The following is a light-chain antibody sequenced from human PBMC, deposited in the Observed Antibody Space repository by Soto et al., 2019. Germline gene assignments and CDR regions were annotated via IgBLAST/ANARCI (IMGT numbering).Light chain of an antibody. CDR2: GAS. J-gene: IGKJ1*01. Sequence: EIVLTQSPGTLSLSPGERVTLSCRTSQTISNNHLAWYQQKPGQAPRLLIYGASNRATGVPDRFSGGGSATDFTLTISSLQPDDFATYYCQQYNSYSWTFGQGTKVDIK. V-gene: IGKV3-20*01. CDR1: QTISNNH. CDR3: QQYNSYSWT.